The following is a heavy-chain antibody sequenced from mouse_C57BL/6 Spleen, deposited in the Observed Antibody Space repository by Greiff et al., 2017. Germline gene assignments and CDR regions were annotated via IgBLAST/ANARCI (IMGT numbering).Heavy chain of an antibody. V-gene: IGHV3-6*01. CDR2: ISYDGSN. CDR3: ARDYYYGSSDWYFDV. J-gene: IGHJ1*03. CDR1: GYSITSGYY. Sequence: VQLKESGPGLVKPSQSLSLTCSVTGYSITSGYYWNWIRQLPGNKLEWMGYISYDGSNNYNPSLKNRISITRDTSKNQFFLKLNSVTTEDTATYYCARDYYYGSSDWYFDVWGTGTTVTVSS. D-gene: IGHD1-1*01.